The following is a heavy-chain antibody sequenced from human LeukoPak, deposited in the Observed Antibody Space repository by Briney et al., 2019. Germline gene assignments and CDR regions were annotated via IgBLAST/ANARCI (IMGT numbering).Heavy chain of an antibody. Sequence: GGSLRLSCAASGFSFNNAWMSWVRQAPGKGLEWVGHIKRKSDGGTTDYGAPVQGRFTISRDDSKNTLYIKMHNLEVADTAVYFCTTEGSIYGNHALDIWGQGKMVTVSS. V-gene: IGHV3-15*01. CDR1: GFSFNNAW. CDR3: TTEGSIYGNHALDI. D-gene: IGHD3-10*01. CDR2: IKRKSDGGTT. J-gene: IGHJ3*02.